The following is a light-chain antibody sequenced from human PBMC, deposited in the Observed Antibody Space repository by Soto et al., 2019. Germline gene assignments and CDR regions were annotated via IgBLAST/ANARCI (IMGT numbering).Light chain of an antibody. Sequence: EVVLTQSPGTLSLSPGERATLPCRASQSLSSSKLVWYQQKPGQAPRLLIYGASSRATSIPDRFIGSGSGTDFTHTISRLEPDDFAVYYCQQYDSSPRTFGQGTKLEIK. J-gene: IGKJ2*01. CDR1: QSLSSSK. CDR3: QQYDSSPRT. CDR2: GAS. V-gene: IGKV3-20*01.